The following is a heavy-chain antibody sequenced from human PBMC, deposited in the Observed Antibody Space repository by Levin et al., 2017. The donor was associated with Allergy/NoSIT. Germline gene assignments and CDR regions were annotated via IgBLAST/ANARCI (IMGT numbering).Heavy chain of an antibody. CDR2: IRSKANSYAT. J-gene: IGHJ3*02. D-gene: IGHD5-12*01. CDR3: TRRADSGYDDDAFDI. V-gene: IGHV3-73*01. CDR1: GFTFSGSA. Sequence: GGSLRLSCAASGFTFSGSAMHWVRQASGKGLEWVGRIRSKANSYATAYAASVKGRFTISRDDSKNTAYLQMNSLKTEDTAVYYCTRRADSGYDDDAFDIWGQGTMVTVSS.